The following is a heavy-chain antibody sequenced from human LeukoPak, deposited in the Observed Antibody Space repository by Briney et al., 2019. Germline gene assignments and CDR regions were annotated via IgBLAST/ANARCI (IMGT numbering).Heavy chain of an antibody. J-gene: IGHJ1*01. CDR1: GGSISSYY. V-gene: IGHV4-4*07. CDR3: ARDETSIAAAGLIAEYFQH. D-gene: IGHD6-13*01. Sequence: SETLSLTCTVSGGSISSYYWSWIRQPAGKGLEWIGRIYTSGSTNYNPSLKSRVTMSVDTSKNQFSLKLSSVTAADTAVYYCARDETSIAAAGLIAEYFQHWGQGTLVTVSS. CDR2: IYTSGST.